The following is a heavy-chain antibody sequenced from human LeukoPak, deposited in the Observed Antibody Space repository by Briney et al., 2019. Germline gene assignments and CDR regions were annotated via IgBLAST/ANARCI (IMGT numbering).Heavy chain of an antibody. D-gene: IGHD3-22*01. CDR1: GYSISSGYY. CDR3: AREGFYDSSGAVDL. CDR2: IYHSGST. V-gene: IGHV4-38-2*02. Sequence: SETLSLTCTVSGYSISSGYYWGWIRQPPGKGLEWIGSIYHSGSTYYNPSLKSRVTISVDTSKNQFSLKLSSVTAADTAVYYCAREGFYDSSGAVDLWGRGTLVTVSS. J-gene: IGHJ2*01.